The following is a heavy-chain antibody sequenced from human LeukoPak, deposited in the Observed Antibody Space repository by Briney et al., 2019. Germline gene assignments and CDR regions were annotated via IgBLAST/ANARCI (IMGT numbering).Heavy chain of an antibody. Sequence: PSETLSLTCVVSGGSISSGVYSWNWIRQPPGKGLEWIGSIYHSGSTYYNPSLKSRVTISVDTSKNQFSLKLSSVTAADTAVYYCAREYCGGSCYSARTSAEYCQHWGQGTLVTVSS. CDR1: GGSISSGVYS. J-gene: IGHJ1*01. CDR3: AREYCGGSCYSARTSAEYCQH. D-gene: IGHD2-15*01. V-gene: IGHV4-30-2*03. CDR2: IYHSGST.